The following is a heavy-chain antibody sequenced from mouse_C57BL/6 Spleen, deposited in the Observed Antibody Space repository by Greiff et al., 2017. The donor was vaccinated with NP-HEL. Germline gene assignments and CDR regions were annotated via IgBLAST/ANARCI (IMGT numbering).Heavy chain of an antibody. CDR2: INPNNGGT. CDR1: GYTFTDYN. D-gene: IGHD2-12*01. Sequence: EVKVVESGPELVKPGASVKIPCKASGYTFTDYNMDWVKQSHGKSLEWIGDINPNNGGTIYNQKFKGKATLTVDKSSRTAYIELRSLPSEDTAVDYCARSLRYSAMDYWGQGTSVTVSS. V-gene: IGHV1-18*01. CDR3: ARSLRYSAMDY. J-gene: IGHJ4*01.